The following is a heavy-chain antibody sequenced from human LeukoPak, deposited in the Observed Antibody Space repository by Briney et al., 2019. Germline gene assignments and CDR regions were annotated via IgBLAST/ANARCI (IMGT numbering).Heavy chain of an antibody. CDR2: SYTSGST. J-gene: IGHJ3*02. CDR3: ASTSPYYYDSSGPEVYAFDI. D-gene: IGHD3-22*01. Sequence: SQTLSLTCTVSGGSISSGRYYWSWIRQPAGKGLEWIGRSYTSGSTNYNPSLKSRVTISVDTSKNQFSLKLSSVTAADTAVYYCASTSPYYYDSSGPEVYAFDIWGQGTMVTVSS. CDR1: GGSISSGRYY. V-gene: IGHV4-61*02.